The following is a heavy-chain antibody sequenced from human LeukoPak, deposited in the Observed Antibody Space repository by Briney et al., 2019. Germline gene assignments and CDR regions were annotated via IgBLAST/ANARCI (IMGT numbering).Heavy chain of an antibody. CDR1: GFTFSSYA. CDR2: ISDSGTST. J-gene: IGHJ3*02. CDR3: AKDRRCSSTTCFDAFDI. D-gene: IGHD2-2*01. V-gene: IGHV3-23*01. Sequence: PGGSLRLSCAASGFTFSSYAMHWVRQAPGKGLEWVSGISDSGTSTYYADSVKGHFTISRDNSKNALYLEMNSLRAEDTAVYYCAKDRRCSSTTCFDAFDIWGQGTMVTVSS.